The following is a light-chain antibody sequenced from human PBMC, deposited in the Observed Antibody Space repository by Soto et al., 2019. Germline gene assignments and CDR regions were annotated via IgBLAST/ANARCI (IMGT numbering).Light chain of an antibody. CDR2: STN. Sequence: QTVVTQEPSFSVSPGGTITLTCGLTSGSVSTSSYPSWYQQTPGQAPRTHIYSTNTRSSGVPDRFSGSILGNKAALTITGAQADDESDYYCALSLPRGVWEFGGGTKLTVL. CDR3: ALSLPRGVWE. J-gene: IGLJ3*02. CDR1: SGSVSTSSY. V-gene: IGLV8-61*01.